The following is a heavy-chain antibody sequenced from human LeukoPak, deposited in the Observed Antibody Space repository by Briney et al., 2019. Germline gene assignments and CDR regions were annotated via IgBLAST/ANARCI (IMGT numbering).Heavy chain of an antibody. Sequence: PGGSLRLSCAASGFTFSDFWMHWVRQVPGKGLVWVSRIHSDGSTTNYADSVKGRFTISRDNAKNTLYLQMNSLRVQDTTVYYCAREATFRELLPFDSWGQGTLVTVSS. CDR3: AREATFRELLPFDS. CDR2: IHSDGSTT. V-gene: IGHV3-74*01. CDR1: GFTFSDFW. D-gene: IGHD3-10*01. J-gene: IGHJ4*02.